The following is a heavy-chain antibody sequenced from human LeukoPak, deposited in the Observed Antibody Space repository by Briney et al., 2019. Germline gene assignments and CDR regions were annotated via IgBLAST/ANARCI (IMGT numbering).Heavy chain of an antibody. Sequence: GGSLRLSCAASGFTFSSYSMNWVRQAPGKGLEWVSSISSSSSYIYYADSVKGRFTISRDNAKNSLYLQMNSLRAEDTAVYYCARGSGYDAIFDYWGQGTLVTVSS. CDR3: ARGSGYDAIFDY. D-gene: IGHD5-12*01. CDR1: GFTFSSYS. CDR2: ISSSSSYI. J-gene: IGHJ4*02. V-gene: IGHV3-21*01.